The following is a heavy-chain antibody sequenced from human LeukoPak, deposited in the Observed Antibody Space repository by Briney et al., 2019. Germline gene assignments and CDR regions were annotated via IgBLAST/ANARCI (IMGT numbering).Heavy chain of an antibody. V-gene: IGHV4-61*02. D-gene: IGHD1-26*01. J-gene: IGHJ4*02. CDR2: IYTSGST. CDR3: ARHAVVGATKN. CDR1: GGSISSGSYY. Sequence: PSETLSLTCTVSGGSISSGSYYWSWIRQPAGKGLEWIGRIYTSGSTNYNPSLESRVTISVDTSKNQFSLKLSSVTAADTAVYYCARHAVVGATKNWGQGTLVTVSS.